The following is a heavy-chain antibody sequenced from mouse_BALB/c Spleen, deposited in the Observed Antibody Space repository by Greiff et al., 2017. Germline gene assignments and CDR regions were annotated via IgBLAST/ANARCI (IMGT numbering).Heavy chain of an antibody. V-gene: IGHV5-6*02. CDR3: ARHVLVYYFDY. CDR2: ISSGGSYT. CDR1: GFTFSSYG. Sequence: EVKLVESGGDLVKPGGSLKLSCAASGFTFSSYGMSWVRQTPDKRLEWVATISSGGSYTYYPDSVKGRFTISRDNAKNTLYLQMSSLKSEDTAMYYCARHVLVYYFDYWGQGTTLTVSS. J-gene: IGHJ2*01.